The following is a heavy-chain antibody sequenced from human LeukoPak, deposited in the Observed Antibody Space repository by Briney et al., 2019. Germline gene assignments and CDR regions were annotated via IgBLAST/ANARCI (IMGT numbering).Heavy chain of an antibody. CDR1: GFTVSSNY. J-gene: IGHJ4*02. V-gene: IGHV3-66*01. CDR3: AREAGTGDSSGYHLDY. Sequence: PGGSLRLSCAASGFTVSSNYMSWVRQAPGKGLEWVSVIYSGGSTYYADSVKGRFTISRDNSKNTLYLQMNSLRAEDTAVYYCAREAGTGDSSGYHLDYWGQGTLVTVSS. CDR2: IYSGGST. D-gene: IGHD3-22*01.